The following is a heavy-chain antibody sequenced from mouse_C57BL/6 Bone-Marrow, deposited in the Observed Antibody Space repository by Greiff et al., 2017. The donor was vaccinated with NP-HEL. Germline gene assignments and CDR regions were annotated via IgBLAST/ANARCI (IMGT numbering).Heavy chain of an antibody. D-gene: IGHD2-3*01. Sequence: VQLQQSGPGLVAPSQSLSITCTVSGFSLTSYGVHWVRQPPGKGLEWLVVIWSDGSTTYNSALKSRLSISKDNSKSQVFLKMNSLQTDDTAMYYCARHLDGYSYFDYWGQGTTLTVSS. J-gene: IGHJ2*01. CDR1: GFSLTSYG. V-gene: IGHV2-6-1*01. CDR3: ARHLDGYSYFDY. CDR2: IWSDGST.